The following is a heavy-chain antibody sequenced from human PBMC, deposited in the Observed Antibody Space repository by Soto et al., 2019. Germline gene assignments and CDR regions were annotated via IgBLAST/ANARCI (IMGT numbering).Heavy chain of an antibody. Sequence: QVQLVQSGAEVKKPGASVKVSCKASGYTFTSYYMHWVRQAPGQGLEWMGIISPSGGSTSYAQQFPCRVTMTRDTSTSTFYMELCGLRSDDTAVYYCARVPDCSGGSCYSLGFEYWGQGTLVTVSS. J-gene: IGHJ4*02. D-gene: IGHD2-15*01. CDR1: GYTFTSYY. CDR2: ISPSGGST. CDR3: ARVPDCSGGSCYSLGFEY. V-gene: IGHV1-46*03.